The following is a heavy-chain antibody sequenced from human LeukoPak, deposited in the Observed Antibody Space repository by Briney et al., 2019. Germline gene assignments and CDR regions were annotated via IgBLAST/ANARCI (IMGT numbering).Heavy chain of an antibody. V-gene: IGHV1-2*02. J-gene: IGHJ6*02. D-gene: IGHD6-13*01. Sequence: ASVNVSCKASGYTFTGYYMHWVRQAPGQGLEWMGWINPNSGGTNYAQKFQGRVTMTRDTSISTAHMELSRLRSDDTAVYYCARDRWIAAAGYYYGMDVWGQGTTVTVSS. CDR3: ARDRWIAAAGYYYGMDV. CDR2: INPNSGGT. CDR1: GYTFTGYY.